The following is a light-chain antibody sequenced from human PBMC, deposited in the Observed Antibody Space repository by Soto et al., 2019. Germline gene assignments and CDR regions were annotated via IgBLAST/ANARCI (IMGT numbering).Light chain of an antibody. CDR2: AAS. CDR1: QGISSY. Sequence: AIRITQSPSSLSASTGDRVTITCRASQGISSYLAWYQQKPGKAPKLLIYAASTLQSGVPSRFSGSGSGTDFTLTISCLQSEDFATYYCQQYYSDPSLTFGGGTKVDIK. CDR3: QQYYSDPSLT. V-gene: IGKV1-8*01. J-gene: IGKJ4*01.